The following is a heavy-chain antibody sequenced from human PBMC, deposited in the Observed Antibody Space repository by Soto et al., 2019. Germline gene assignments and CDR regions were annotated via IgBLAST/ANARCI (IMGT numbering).Heavy chain of an antibody. Sequence: GGSLRLSCAASGFTFSTYWMSWVRQAPGKGLEWVANIKQDGSEKYYVDSVKGRFIISRDNVKNSLYLYMNSLRADDAAVYYCARDHTSPGITGDKWGQGTPVTVSS. CDR3: ARDHTSPGITGDK. CDR2: IKQDGSEK. CDR1: GFTFSTYW. J-gene: IGHJ4*02. V-gene: IGHV3-7*01. D-gene: IGHD3-16*01.